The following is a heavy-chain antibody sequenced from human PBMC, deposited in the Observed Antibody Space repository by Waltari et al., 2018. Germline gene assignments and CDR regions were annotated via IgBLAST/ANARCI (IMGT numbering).Heavy chain of an antibody. CDR1: GGSFSGYY. Sequence: QVQLQQWGAGLLKPSETLSLTCAVYGGSFSGYYWSWIRQPPGKGLEGIGAINHSGSTTYNPALKSRVTRSVDTSKNQFSLKLSSVTAAATAVYYCAREGPRSILTGYYKSYYFDYWGQGTLVTVSS. CDR3: AREGPRSILTGYYKSYYFDY. V-gene: IGHV4-34*01. J-gene: IGHJ4*02. D-gene: IGHD3-9*01. CDR2: INHSGST.